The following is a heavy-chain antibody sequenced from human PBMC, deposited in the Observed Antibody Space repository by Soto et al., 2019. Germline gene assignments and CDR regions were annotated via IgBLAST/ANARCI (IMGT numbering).Heavy chain of an antibody. CDR2: ISYDGSNK. Sequence: GGSLRLSCAASGFTFSSYGMHWVRQAPGKGLEWVAVISYDGSNKYYADSVKGRFTISRDNSKNTLYLQMNSLRAEDTAVYYCAKDMGLVFFDYCGQGTLVTVSS. J-gene: IGHJ4*02. CDR3: AKDMGLVFFDY. CDR1: GFTFSSYG. D-gene: IGHD2-2*01. V-gene: IGHV3-30*18.